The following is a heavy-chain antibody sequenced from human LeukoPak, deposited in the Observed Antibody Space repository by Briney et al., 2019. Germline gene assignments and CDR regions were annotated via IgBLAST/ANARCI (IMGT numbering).Heavy chain of an antibody. CDR3: ARAPPREGIAFDI. CDR1: GYTFTGYY. D-gene: IGHD2-15*01. Sequence: LWASVKVSCKASGYTFTGYYMHWVRQAPGQGLEWMGWINPNSGGTNYAQNFQGRVTMTRDTSISTAYMELSRLRSDDTAVYYCARAPPREGIAFDIWGQGTMVTVSS. J-gene: IGHJ3*02. CDR2: INPNSGGT. V-gene: IGHV1-2*02.